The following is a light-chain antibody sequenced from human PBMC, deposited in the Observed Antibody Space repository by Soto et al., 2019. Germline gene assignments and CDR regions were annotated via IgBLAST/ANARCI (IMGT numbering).Light chain of an antibody. Sequence: QSVLTQPASVSGSPGQSITISCTGTNNDVGAYPYVSWYQQHPGTAPKLIIYEVTNRPSGISDRFSGSKSGNMASLTISGLQAEDESDYYCSSFATSGTTVIFGGGTQLTVL. CDR1: NNDVGAYPY. CDR3: SSFATSGTTVI. J-gene: IGLJ2*01. CDR2: EVT. V-gene: IGLV2-14*01.